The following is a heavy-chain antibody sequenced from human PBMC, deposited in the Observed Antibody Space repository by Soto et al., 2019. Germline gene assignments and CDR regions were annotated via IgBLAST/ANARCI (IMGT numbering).Heavy chain of an antibody. Sequence: SETLSLTCAVYGESFSRYSWTWIRQPPGEGLEWIGEINYYGNTVYSASLKSRATISIDTSKMQVSVKLTSVTAADTATYYCAKKHYSGFDICGQGTLVTVSS. CDR3: AKKHYSGFDI. D-gene: IGHD2-15*01. CDR2: INYYGNT. V-gene: IGHV4-34*01. J-gene: IGHJ4*02. CDR1: GESFSRYS.